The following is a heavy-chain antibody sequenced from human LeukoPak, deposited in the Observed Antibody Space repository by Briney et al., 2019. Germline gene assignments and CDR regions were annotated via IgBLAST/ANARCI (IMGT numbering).Heavy chain of an antibody. Sequence: GGSLRLSCVASGFTFSTYAMNWVRQAPGKGLEWVSAISRSGDNTYSADSVRGRSTISRDTSKNTLYLQMNSLRAEDTAVYYCAAAYFGVDQYYYGMDVWGQGTTVTVSS. CDR1: GFTFSTYA. CDR2: ISRSGDNT. J-gene: IGHJ6*02. D-gene: IGHD3-3*01. V-gene: IGHV3-23*01. CDR3: AAAYFGVDQYYYGMDV.